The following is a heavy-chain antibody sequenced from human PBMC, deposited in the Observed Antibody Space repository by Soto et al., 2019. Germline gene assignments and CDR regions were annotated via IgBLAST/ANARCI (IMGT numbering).Heavy chain of an antibody. CDR3: ASYYYDSSGYSAGNDY. D-gene: IGHD3-22*01. CDR1: GGTFSSYA. CDR2: IIPIFGTA. J-gene: IGHJ4*02. Sequence: GASVKVSCKASGGTFSSYAISWVRQAPGQGLEWMGGIIPIFGTANYAQKFQGRVTITADESTSTAYMELSSLRSEDTAVYYCASYYYDSSGYSAGNDYWGQGTLVTVSS. V-gene: IGHV1-69*13.